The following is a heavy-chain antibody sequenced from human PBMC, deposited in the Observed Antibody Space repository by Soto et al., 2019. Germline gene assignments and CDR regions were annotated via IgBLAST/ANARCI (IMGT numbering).Heavy chain of an antibody. CDR1: GRSISSYY. J-gene: IGHJ4*02. CDR2: IDYSGST. Sequence: SETLSLTCTVSGRSISSYYWTWIRQTPGKGLEWIGYIDYSGSTNYNPSVKSRATISADRSKNQFSLKVYSVTASDTAVYYCARNLVPENCGQGTLVTVSS. CDR3: ARNLVPEN. V-gene: IGHV4-59*08.